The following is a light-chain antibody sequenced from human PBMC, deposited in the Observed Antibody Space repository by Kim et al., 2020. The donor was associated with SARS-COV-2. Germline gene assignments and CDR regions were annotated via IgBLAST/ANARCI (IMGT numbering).Light chain of an antibody. CDR2: EDN. CDR1: SGRIASNY. V-gene: IGLV6-57*03. CDR3: QSYDSSNYV. J-gene: IGLJ1*01. Sequence: KTVTTACTRTSGRIASNYVQVYQQRPGSAPTTVIYEDNQSPSGVPDRFSGSIDSSSNSASLTISGLKTEDEADYYCQSYDSSNYVFGTGTKVTVL.